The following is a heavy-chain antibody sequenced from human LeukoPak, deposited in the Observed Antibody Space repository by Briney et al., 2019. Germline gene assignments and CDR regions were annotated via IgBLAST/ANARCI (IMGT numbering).Heavy chain of an antibody. D-gene: IGHD5-24*01. CDR3: ARASDPWLQLT. CDR1: GFTFSNYW. J-gene: IGHJ5*02. V-gene: IGHV3-7*05. Sequence: PGGSLRLSRAASGFTFSNYWMIWVRQAPGKGLEWVANIKQDGSEKRYADSVRGRFTVSRDNAHTSLYLQMSSLRADDTALYYCARASDPWLQLTWGQGTLVTVSS. CDR2: IKQDGSEK.